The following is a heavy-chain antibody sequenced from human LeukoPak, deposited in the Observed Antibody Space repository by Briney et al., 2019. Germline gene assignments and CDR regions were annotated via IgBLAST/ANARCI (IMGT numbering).Heavy chain of an antibody. D-gene: IGHD2-2*01. CDR1: GGSFSGYY. CDR2: INHRGST. CDR3: ARVKAIYCSSTSCYGGTYYYMDV. J-gene: IGHJ6*03. Sequence: PSETLSLTCAVYGGSFSGYYWSWLRQPPEKGLEWIGEINHRGSTNYNPSLKSRVTISVDTSKNQFSLKLSSETAADTAVYYCARVKAIYCSSTSCYGGTYYYMDVWGKGTTVTVSS. V-gene: IGHV4-34*01.